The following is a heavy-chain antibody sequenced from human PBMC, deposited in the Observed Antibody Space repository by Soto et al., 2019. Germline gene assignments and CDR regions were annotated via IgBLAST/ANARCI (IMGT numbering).Heavy chain of an antibody. V-gene: IGHV4-30-2*01. Sequence: LSLTCAVSGGSISSGGYSWSWIRQPPGKGLEWIGYIYHSGSTYYNPFLKSRVTISVDRSKNQFSLKLSSVTAADTAVYYCARVRKGGNSADFDYWGQGTLVTVSS. CDR3: ARVRKGGNSADFDY. D-gene: IGHD2-21*02. J-gene: IGHJ4*02. CDR1: GGSISSGGYS. CDR2: IYHSGST.